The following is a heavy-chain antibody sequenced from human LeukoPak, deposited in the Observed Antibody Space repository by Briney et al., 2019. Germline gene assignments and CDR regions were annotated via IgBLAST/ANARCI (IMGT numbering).Heavy chain of an antibody. V-gene: IGHV1-69*05. CDR3: ARDPRYCSSTSCYGDPDNWFDP. J-gene: IGHJ5*02. CDR1: GGTFSSYA. D-gene: IGHD2-2*01. CDR2: IIPVFGTA. Sequence: SVKVSCKASGGTFSSYAISWVRQAPGQGLEWMGRIIPVFGTANYAQKFQGRVTITTDESTSTAYMELSSLRSEDTAVYYCARDPRYCSSTSCYGDPDNWFDPWGQGTLVTVSS.